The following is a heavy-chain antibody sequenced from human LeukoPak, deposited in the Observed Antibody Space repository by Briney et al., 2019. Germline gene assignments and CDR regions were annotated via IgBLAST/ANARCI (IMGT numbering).Heavy chain of an antibody. CDR3: ARARGWFDP. J-gene: IGHJ5*02. Sequence: GASVTVSCKXSGYTFTGXXXXXXXXXPXXXXEXMGXXNPNSGGTXYAQKFXGRVTXXXXXXXSTAYMELSRLRSDDTAVYYCARARGWFDPWGQGTLVTVSS. CDR2: XNPNSGGT. CDR1: GYTFTGXX. V-gene: IGHV1-2*02.